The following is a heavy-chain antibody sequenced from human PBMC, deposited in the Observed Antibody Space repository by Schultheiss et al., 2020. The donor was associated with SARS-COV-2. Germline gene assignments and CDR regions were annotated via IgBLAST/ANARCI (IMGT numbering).Heavy chain of an antibody. CDR2: ILSSGSYT. D-gene: IGHD2-21*01. Sequence: GESLKISCAPSGFTFAGYALRWVRQAPGKGLEWVSHILSSGSYTNYADSVKGRFTISRDNAKNSLYLQMNTLRAEDTALYYCVREDPMWRGDYYGLDVWGQGTTVTVSS. CDR3: VREDPMWRGDYYGLDV. J-gene: IGHJ6*02. V-gene: IGHV3-11*06. CDR1: GFTFAGYA.